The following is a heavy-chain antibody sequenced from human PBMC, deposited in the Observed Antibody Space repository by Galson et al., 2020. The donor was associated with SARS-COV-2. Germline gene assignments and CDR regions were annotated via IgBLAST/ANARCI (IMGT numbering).Heavy chain of an antibody. J-gene: IGHJ4*02. CDR2: IISDGRRT. Sequence: AGSLSLSCAAYTFIFSDYGMHWVRQPQGQGLECVAGIISDGRRTSYADSVKGRFTISRDNSTDMMILQMGSLRTEDRGVYYCAEGRDYGDDWGQGTKVTVSS. CDR1: TFIFSDYG. V-gene: IGHV3-64*02. CDR3: AEGRDYGDD.